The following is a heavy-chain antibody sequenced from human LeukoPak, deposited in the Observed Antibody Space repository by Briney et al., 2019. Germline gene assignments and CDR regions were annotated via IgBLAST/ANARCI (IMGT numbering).Heavy chain of an antibody. CDR3: ARELGTAMVFDY. CDR1: GFTFSDYY. D-gene: IGHD5-18*01. CDR2: ISSSGSTI. J-gene: IGHJ4*02. V-gene: IGHV3-11*01. Sequence: GGSLRLSCAATGFTFSDYYMSWVRQAPGKGLEWVSYISSSGSTIYYADSVKGRFTISRDNAKNSLYLQMSSLRAEDTAVYYCARELGTAMVFDYWGQGTLVTVSS.